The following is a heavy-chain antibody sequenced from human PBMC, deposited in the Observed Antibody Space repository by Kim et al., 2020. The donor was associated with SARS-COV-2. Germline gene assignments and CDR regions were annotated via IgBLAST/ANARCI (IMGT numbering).Heavy chain of an antibody. D-gene: IGHD6-19*01. CDR1: GGSFTSHY. J-gene: IGHJ4*02. CDR3: ARDSGWNMY. Sequence: SETLSLTCTVSGGSFTSHYWTWIRQPPGKGLEWIGNLIYSGNTNYNPSLKSRVTLSLDTSNNQFSLNLKSVTAADTAFYYCARDSGWNMYWGQGALVTVSS. CDR2: LIYSGNT. V-gene: IGHV4-59*11.